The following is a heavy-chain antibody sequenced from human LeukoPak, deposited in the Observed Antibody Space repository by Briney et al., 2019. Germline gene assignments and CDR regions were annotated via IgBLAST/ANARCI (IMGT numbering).Heavy chain of an antibody. V-gene: IGHV1-18*01. CDR3: ARVAQYYYDSPPDY. Sequence: VASVKVSCKASGYTFTSYGISWVRQAPGQGLEWMGWISAYNGNTNYAQKLQGRVTMTTDTSTSTAYMELRSLRSDDTAVYYCARVAQYYYDSPPDYWGQGTLVTVSS. J-gene: IGHJ4*02. D-gene: IGHD3-22*01. CDR1: GYTFTSYG. CDR2: ISAYNGNT.